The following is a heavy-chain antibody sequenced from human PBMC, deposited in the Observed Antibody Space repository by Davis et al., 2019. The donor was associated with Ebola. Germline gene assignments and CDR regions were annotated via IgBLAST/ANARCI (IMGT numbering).Heavy chain of an antibody. J-gene: IGHJ4*02. CDR2: IYSGGST. CDR1: GITFTSHI. V-gene: IGHV3-53*04. Sequence: GESLKISCAASGITFTSHIMSWVRQAPGKGLEWVSVIYSGGSTYYADSVKGRFTISRHNSKNTLYLQMNSLRAEDTAVYYCARGAMVAQGPSDYWGQGTLVTVSS. D-gene: IGHD2-15*01. CDR3: ARGAMVAQGPSDY.